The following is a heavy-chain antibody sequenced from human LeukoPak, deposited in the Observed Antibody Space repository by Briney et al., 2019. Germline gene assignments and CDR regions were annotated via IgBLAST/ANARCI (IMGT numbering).Heavy chain of an antibody. J-gene: IGHJ4*02. D-gene: IGHD6-13*01. CDR1: GFTFSSYV. V-gene: IGHV3-30*02. Sequence: GGSLRLSCAASGFTFSSYVMHWVRQAPGKGLEWVAFIRYDGSNKYYSDSVKGRFTISRDNSKNTLYLQMNSLRPEDTAVYYCAKDWGYSSSWYFDYWGQGTLVTVSS. CDR3: AKDWGYSSSWYFDY. CDR2: IRYDGSNK.